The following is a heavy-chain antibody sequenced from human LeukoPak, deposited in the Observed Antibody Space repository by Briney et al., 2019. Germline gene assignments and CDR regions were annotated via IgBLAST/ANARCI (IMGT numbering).Heavy chain of an antibody. CDR2: ISGSGGST. V-gene: IGHV3-23*01. CDR3: AKGRYDYVWGSYRAVDFDY. D-gene: IGHD3-16*02. Sequence: PGGSLRLSCAASGFTFSSYAMSWVRQAPGKGLEWVSAISGSGGSTYYADSVKGRFTISRDNSKSTLYLQMNSLRAEDTAVYYCAKGRYDYVWGSYRAVDFDYWGQGTLVTVSS. CDR1: GFTFSSYA. J-gene: IGHJ4*02.